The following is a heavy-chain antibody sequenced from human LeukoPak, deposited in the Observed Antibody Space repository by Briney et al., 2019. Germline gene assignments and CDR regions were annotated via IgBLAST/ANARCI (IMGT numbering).Heavy chain of an antibody. Sequence: GASVKVSCKASGGTFSSYAISWVRQAPGQGLEWMGRIIPILGIANYAQKFQGRVTITADKSTSTAYMELSSLRSEDTAVYYCARQLGALGYCFDYWGQGTLVTVSS. CDR2: IIPILGIA. D-gene: IGHD1-26*01. V-gene: IGHV1-69*04. CDR1: GGTFSSYA. CDR3: ARQLGALGYCFDY. J-gene: IGHJ4*02.